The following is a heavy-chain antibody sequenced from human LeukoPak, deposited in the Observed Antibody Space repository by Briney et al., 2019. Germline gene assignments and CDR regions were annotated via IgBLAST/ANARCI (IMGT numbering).Heavy chain of an antibody. D-gene: IGHD5-24*01. CDR2: ISAYNGNT. Sequence: ASVKVSCKASGYTFTSYGISWVRQAPGQGLEWMGWISAYNGNTNYAQKLQGRVTMTTDTSTSTAYMELRSLRSDDTAVYYCASSPVEMSTMWGYWFDSWGQGTLVTVSS. J-gene: IGHJ5*01. V-gene: IGHV1-18*01. CDR1: GYTFTSYG. CDR3: ASSPVEMSTMWGYWFDS.